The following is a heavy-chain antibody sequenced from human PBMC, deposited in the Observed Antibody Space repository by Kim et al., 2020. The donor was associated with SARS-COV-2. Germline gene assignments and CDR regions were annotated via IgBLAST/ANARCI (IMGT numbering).Heavy chain of an antibody. V-gene: IGHV4-34*01. CDR2: INHSGST. Sequence: SETLSLTCAVYGGSFSGYYWSWIRQPPGKGLEWIGEINHSGSTNYNPSLKSRVTISVDTSKNQFSLKLSSVTAADTAVYYCARRIKLTGTWDGDAFDIWGQGTMVTVSS. D-gene: IGHD1-7*01. CDR1: GGSFSGYY. CDR3: ARRIKLTGTWDGDAFDI. J-gene: IGHJ3*02.